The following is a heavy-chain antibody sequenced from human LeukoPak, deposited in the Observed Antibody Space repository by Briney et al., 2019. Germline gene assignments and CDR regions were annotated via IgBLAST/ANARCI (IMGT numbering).Heavy chain of an antibody. Sequence: SVKVSCKASGGTFSSYAISWVRQAPGQGLEWMGGIIPIFGTANYAQKFQGRVTITTDESTSTAYMELSSLRSEDTAVYYCARGTRRRWLQYLGPFDYWGQGTLVTVSS. V-gene: IGHV1-69*05. J-gene: IGHJ4*02. CDR3: ARGTRRRWLQYLGPFDY. D-gene: IGHD5-24*01. CDR1: GGTFSSYA. CDR2: IIPIFGTA.